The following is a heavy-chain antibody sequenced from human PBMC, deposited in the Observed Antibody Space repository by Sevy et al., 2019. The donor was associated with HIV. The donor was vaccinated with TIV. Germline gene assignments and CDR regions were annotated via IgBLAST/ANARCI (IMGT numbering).Heavy chain of an antibody. V-gene: IGHV3-30*02. D-gene: IGHD1-7*01. CDR1: GFIFGDHG. J-gene: IGHJ4*02. Sequence: WGSLRLSCAASGFIFGDHGMHWVRQAPGKGLEWVAFIRLDGSDRYYADSVKGRFTISRDNSKNTLYLQMNSLRAEDTAVYYCAKVPSSGWNYLLDYWGQGILVTVSS. CDR2: IRLDGSDR. CDR3: AKVPSSGWNYLLDY.